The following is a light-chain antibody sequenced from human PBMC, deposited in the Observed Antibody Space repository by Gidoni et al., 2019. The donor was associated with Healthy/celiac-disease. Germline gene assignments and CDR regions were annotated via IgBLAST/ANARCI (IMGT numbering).Light chain of an antibody. J-gene: IGLJ1*01. V-gene: IGLV2-11*01. CDR2: DVS. CDR1: SSDVGGYNY. Sequence: QSALTQPRPVSGSPGQSVTISCTGTSSDVGGYNYVSLYQQPPGKAPKLMIYDVSKRPSGVPDRFSGSKSGNTASLTISGLQAEDEADYYCCSYAGSYTYVFGTGTKVTVL. CDR3: CSYAGSYTYV.